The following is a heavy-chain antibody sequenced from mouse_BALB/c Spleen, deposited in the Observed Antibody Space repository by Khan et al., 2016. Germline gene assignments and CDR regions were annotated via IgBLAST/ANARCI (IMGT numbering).Heavy chain of an antibody. CDR1: GYTFTNYG. V-gene: IGHV9-3-1*01. CDR3: ARRSIYYDYDGFAY. Sequence: QIQLVQSGPELKKPGETVKISCKASGYTFTNYGMNWVKQAPGKGLKWMGWINTYTGEPTYADDFKGRFAFSVETSASTAYLQINNLKNEDTATYFCARRSIYYDYDGFAYWGQGTLVTVSA. D-gene: IGHD2-4*01. CDR2: INTYTGEP. J-gene: IGHJ3*01.